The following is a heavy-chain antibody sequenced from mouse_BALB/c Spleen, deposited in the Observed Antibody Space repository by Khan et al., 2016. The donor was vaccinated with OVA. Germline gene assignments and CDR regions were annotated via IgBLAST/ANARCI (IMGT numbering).Heavy chain of an antibody. CDR1: GFTFTDYY. J-gene: IGHJ4*01. CDR2: IRNKANGYTT. CDR3: ARDTLYYDAMDE. V-gene: IGHV7-3*02. Sequence: EVELVESGGGLVQPGGSLRLSCAIFGFTFTDYYMSWVRQPPGKALEWLGFIRNKANGYTTEYSVSVKGRFTISRDNSQSILYLQMNALRAEDSTTYYCARDTLYYDAMDEWGQGTSVTVSS. D-gene: IGHD2-1*01.